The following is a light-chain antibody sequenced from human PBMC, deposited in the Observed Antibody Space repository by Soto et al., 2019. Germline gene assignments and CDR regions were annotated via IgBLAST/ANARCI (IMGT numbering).Light chain of an antibody. CDR2: AAS. CDR1: QGLSSD. CDR3: QQLNSYPIT. Sequence: DIQFTQSPSFLSASVGDRVTITCRASQGLSSDLAWYQQKPGKAPKLLIYAASTLQSGVPSRSSSSGAGTEFTLIISSLQPEDFATYYCQQLNSYPITFGQGTRLEIK. J-gene: IGKJ5*01. V-gene: IGKV1-9*01.